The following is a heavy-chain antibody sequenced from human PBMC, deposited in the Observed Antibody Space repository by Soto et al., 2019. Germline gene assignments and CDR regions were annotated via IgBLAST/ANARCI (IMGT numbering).Heavy chain of an antibody. CDR3: ARGSASSRSYYYDSSGYYGY. V-gene: IGHV4-61*01. D-gene: IGHD3-22*01. CDR1: GGSVSSGSYY. CDR2: IYYSGST. J-gene: IGHJ4*02. Sequence: PSETLSLTCTVSGGSVSSGSYYWSWIRQPPGKGLEWIGYIYYSGSTNYNPSLKSRVTISVDTSKNQFSLKLSSVTAADTAVYYCARGSASSRSYYYDSSGYYGYWGQGTLVTVSS.